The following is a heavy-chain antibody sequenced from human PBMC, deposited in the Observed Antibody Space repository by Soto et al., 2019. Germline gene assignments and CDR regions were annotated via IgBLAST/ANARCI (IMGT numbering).Heavy chain of an antibody. CDR3: AKEGGLPPRYFDY. D-gene: IGHD3-16*01. CDR1: GVTFSSYA. J-gene: IGHJ4*02. V-gene: IGHV3-23*01. Sequence: GGSLRLSCAASGVTFSSYANSWGRQAPGKGLEWVSAISGSVGITYYAVSVKGRFAISIDYSKNTLYLQMNSLRVEDMAVYYCAKEGGLPPRYFDYWGQGTLVTVSS. CDR2: ISGSVGIT.